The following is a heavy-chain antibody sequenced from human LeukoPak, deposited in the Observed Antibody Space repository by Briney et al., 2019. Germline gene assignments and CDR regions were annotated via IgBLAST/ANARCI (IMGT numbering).Heavy chain of an antibody. J-gene: IGHJ3*02. D-gene: IGHD2-2*01. Sequence: GGYLRLSCAASGFTVSSNYMSWVRQAPGKGLEWVSVIYSGGSTYYADSVKGRFTISRDNSKNTLYLQMNSLRAEDTAVYYCARDEQYQLLSAFDIWGQGTMVTVSS. CDR2: IYSGGST. CDR1: GFTVSSNY. CDR3: ARDEQYQLLSAFDI. V-gene: IGHV3-66*01.